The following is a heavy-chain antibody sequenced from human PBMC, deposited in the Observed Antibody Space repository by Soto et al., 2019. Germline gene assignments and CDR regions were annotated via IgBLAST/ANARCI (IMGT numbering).Heavy chain of an antibody. D-gene: IGHD1-1*01. CDR1: GASISGFY. V-gene: IGHV4-4*07. CDR2: IYATGTT. Sequence: SETLSLTCTVPGASISGFYWSWIRKSAGKGLEWIGRIYATGTTDYNPSLKSRVMMSVDTSKKQFSLKLRSVTAADTAVYYCVRDGTKTLRDWFDPWGQAISVTASS. J-gene: IGHJ5*02. CDR3: VRDGTKTLRDWFDP.